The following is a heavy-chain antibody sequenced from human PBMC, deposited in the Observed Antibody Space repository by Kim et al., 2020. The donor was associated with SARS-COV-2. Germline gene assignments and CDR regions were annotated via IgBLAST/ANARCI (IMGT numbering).Heavy chain of an antibody. D-gene: IGHD6-19*01. J-gene: IGHJ4*02. V-gene: IGHV3-23*01. CDR1: GFTFSSYA. CDR2: ISGSGGST. Sequence: GGSLRLSCAASGFTFSSYAMSWVRQAPGKGLEWVSAISGSGGSTYYADSVKGRFTISRDNSKNTLYLQMNSLRAEDTAVYYCAKVGTRGNGWFSYFDYWGQGTLVTVSS. CDR3: AKVGTRGNGWFSYFDY.